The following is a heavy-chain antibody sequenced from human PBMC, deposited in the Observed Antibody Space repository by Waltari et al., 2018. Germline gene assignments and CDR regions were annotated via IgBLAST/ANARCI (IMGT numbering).Heavy chain of an antibody. J-gene: IGHJ4*02. CDR1: GYTFATYG. CDR2: TNAYNGLT. V-gene: IGHV1-18*04. D-gene: IGHD3-22*01. CDR3: ARTYYYDSRDFDY. Sequence: QVQLVQSGGEVKTPGASVKVSCTASGYTFATYGISWVRQAPGQGLEWLGWTNAYNGLTKYAQTVQDRATMTTDASASTAYMELRSLRSDDTAMYYCARTYYYDSRDFDYWGQGSLVTVSS.